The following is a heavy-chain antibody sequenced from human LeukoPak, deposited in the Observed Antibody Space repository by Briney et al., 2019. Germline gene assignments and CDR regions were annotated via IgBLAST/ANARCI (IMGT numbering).Heavy chain of an antibody. D-gene: IGHD2-2*01. V-gene: IGHV4-39*07. J-gene: IGHJ5*02. CDR1: GDSISRSRHF. CDR2: IYNSGST. CDR3: ARWGTYASTSNWFDP. Sequence: SETLSLTCNVSGDSISRSRHFWAWIRQSPGRGLEWIGYIYNSGSTYYNPSFKSRVTISVGTSKNQFSLRLSSVTAADTAVYYCARWGTYASTSNWFDPWGQGTLVTVSS.